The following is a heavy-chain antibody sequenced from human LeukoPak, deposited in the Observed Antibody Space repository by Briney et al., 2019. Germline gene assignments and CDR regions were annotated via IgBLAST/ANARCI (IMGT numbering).Heavy chain of an antibody. D-gene: IGHD6-25*01. CDR3: TTGPPGGF. CDR2: IKDKAYGGTM. CDR1: GFSFNKEW. V-gene: IGHV3-15*01. Sequence: PGGSLRLSCAASGFSFNKEWMSWVRQAPGKGLEWVGRIKDKAYGGTMDYAAPVKGRFTISRDDSKNTLYLQMNNLDTEDTGVYYCTTGPPGGFWGQGTLVTVSS. J-gene: IGHJ4*02.